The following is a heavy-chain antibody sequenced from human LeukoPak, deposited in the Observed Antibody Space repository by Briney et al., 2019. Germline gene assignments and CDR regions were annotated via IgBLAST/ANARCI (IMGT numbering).Heavy chain of an antibody. CDR1: GYTFTNYG. J-gene: IGHJ4*02. CDR2: ISNHNGNT. D-gene: IGHD3-10*01. Sequence: ASVTVSCKASGYTFTNYGITWVRQAPGQGLEWMGWISNHNGNTNYAQKFQGRVTLTIDTSAATSNMELWNLRSDDTAVYYCARHYLGSGSEDYWGQGTLVTVSS. V-gene: IGHV1-18*01. CDR3: ARHYLGSGSEDY.